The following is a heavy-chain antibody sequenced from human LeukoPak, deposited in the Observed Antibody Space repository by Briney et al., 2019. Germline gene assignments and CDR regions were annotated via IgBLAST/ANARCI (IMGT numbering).Heavy chain of an antibody. CDR3: HLTSPPTWLVLDY. CDR1: RFTFSSYS. D-gene: IGHD6-19*01. V-gene: IGHV3-21*01. Sequence: PGGSLGLSCAASRFTFSSYSMNWVRQAPGKGLEWVSSISSSSSYIYYADSVKGRFTISRDNAKNSLYLQMNSLRAEDTAVYYCHLTSPPTWLVLDYWGQGTLVTVSS. J-gene: IGHJ4*02. CDR2: ISSSSSYI.